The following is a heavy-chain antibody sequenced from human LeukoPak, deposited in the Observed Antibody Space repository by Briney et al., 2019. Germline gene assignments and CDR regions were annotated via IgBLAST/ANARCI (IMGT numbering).Heavy chain of an antibody. D-gene: IGHD3-16*02. CDR2: ISGSGGST. V-gene: IGHV3-23*01. Sequence: GGSLRLSCAASGFTFSSYAMSWVRQAPGKGLEWVSAISGSGGSTYYADSVKGRFTISRDNAKNSLYLQMNSLRAEDTAVYYCARVRSGRSLGELSFDYWGQGTLVTVSS. CDR1: GFTFSSYA. CDR3: ARVRSGRSLGELSFDY. J-gene: IGHJ4*02.